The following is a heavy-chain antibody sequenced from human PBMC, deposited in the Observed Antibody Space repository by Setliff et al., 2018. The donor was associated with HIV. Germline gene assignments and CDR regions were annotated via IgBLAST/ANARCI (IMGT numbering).Heavy chain of an antibody. D-gene: IGHD1-26*01. CDR1: GFTFSSYS. CDR3: AKAISGNYHHRFDS. Sequence: GGSLRLSCAASGFTFSSYSMSWVRQAPGKGLEWVSSISSSSSYIYYADSVKGRFTISRDNAKNPLYLQMNSLRAEDTAVYYCAKAISGNYHHRFDSWGQGTLVTVSS. CDR2: ISSSSSYI. J-gene: IGHJ4*02. V-gene: IGHV3-21*01.